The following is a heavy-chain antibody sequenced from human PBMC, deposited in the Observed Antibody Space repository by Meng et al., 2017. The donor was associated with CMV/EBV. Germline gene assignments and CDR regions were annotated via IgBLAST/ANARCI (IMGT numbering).Heavy chain of an antibody. V-gene: IGHV4-34*01. Sequence: QGQRQQLGAGLLKPSETLSLTCAVYGGSFSGYYWSWIRQPPGKGLEWIGEINHSGSTNYNPSLKSRVTISVDTSKNQFSLKLSSVTAADTAVYYCARGRGEDTAMVPFDYWGQGTLVTVSS. CDR1: GGSFSGYY. CDR3: ARGRGEDTAMVPFDY. D-gene: IGHD5-18*01. J-gene: IGHJ4*02. CDR2: INHSGST.